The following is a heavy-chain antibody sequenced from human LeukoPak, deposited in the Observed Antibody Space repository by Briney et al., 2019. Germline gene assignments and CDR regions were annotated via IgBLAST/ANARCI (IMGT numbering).Heavy chain of an antibody. J-gene: IGHJ4*02. Sequence: SETLSLTCAVYGGSFSGYYWSWIRQPPGKGLEWIGEINHSGSTNYNPSLRSRVTISVDTSKNQFSLKLSSVTAADTAVYYCARGLREVRYCSGGSCYSLYYFDYWGQGTLVTVSS. CDR2: INHSGST. V-gene: IGHV4-34*01. D-gene: IGHD2-15*01. CDR3: ARGLREVRYCSGGSCYSLYYFDY. CDR1: GGSFSGYY.